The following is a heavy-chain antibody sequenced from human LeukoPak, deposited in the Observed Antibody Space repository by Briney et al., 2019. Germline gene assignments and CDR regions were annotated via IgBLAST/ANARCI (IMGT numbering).Heavy chain of an antibody. Sequence: GGSLRLSCAASGFTFSSYYMTWVRQAPGKGLEWVATIKDDGSEDYYLDSVKGRFTISRDNAKSSMWLQMSSLRAEDTAVYYCARRAGAYSHPYDYWGQGTLVTVSS. CDR2: IKDDGSED. D-gene: IGHD4/OR15-4a*01. CDR3: ARRAGAYSHPYDY. J-gene: IGHJ4*02. CDR1: GFTFSSYY. V-gene: IGHV3-7*03.